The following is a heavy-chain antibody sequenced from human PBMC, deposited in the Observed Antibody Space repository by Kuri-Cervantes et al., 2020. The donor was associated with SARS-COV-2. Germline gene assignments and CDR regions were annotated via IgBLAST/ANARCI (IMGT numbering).Heavy chain of an antibody. J-gene: IGHJ4*02. V-gene: IGHV3-11*01. CDR3: ARVVVGEGYNYLYFDS. D-gene: IGHD5-24*01. Sequence: GESLKISCAASGFSFSDSYMGWIRQAPGKGLEWLAYISISGSNAFYPDSVKGRFTISRDNAQNSLSLQMSSLRAEDTAVYYCARVVVGEGYNYLYFDSWGQGTLVTVSS. CDR2: ISISGSNA. CDR1: GFSFSDSY.